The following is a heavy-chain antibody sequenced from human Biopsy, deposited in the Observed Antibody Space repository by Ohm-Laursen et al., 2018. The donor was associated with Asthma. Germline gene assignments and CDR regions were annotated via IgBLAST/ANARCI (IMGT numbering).Heavy chain of an antibody. V-gene: IGHV1-69*13. Sequence: GASVKVSCKSLGGTFNTYVIGWVRQAPGRGLEWMGGINSVFGTTTYPQKFQDSVAITADDSTSTVYMELSSLRSEDTAVYYCARKAGSCISRTCYSLDFWGQGTLVTVSS. CDR3: ARKAGSCISRTCYSLDF. CDR1: GGTFNTYV. CDR2: INSVFGTT. D-gene: IGHD2-2*01. J-gene: IGHJ4*02.